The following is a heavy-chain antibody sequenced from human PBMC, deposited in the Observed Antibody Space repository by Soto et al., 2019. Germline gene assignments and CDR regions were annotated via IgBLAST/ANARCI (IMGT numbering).Heavy chain of an antibody. V-gene: IGHV3-21*01. Sequence: GGSLRLWCAAAGVTFISHSRNWIRQAPGKGLEWVSSISSSSSYIYYADSVKGRFTISRDNAKNSLYLQMNSLRAEDTAVYYCAREGYCSSTSCYSPGFDYWGQGTLVTVSS. CDR3: AREGYCSSTSCYSPGFDY. CDR2: ISSSSSYI. CDR1: GVTFISHS. D-gene: IGHD2-2*01. J-gene: IGHJ4*02.